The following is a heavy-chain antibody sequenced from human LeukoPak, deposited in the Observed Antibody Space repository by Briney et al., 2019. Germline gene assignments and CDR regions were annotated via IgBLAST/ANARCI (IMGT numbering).Heavy chain of an antibody. CDR2: ISSISSTI. Sequence: GGSLRLSCAASGFTFSNAWMSWVRQAPGKGLEWVSYISSISSTIYYSDSVKGRFTISRDNAKNSLYLQMNSLRAEDTAVYYCATYSSLNRREFQYWGQGTLLTVSS. CDR1: GFTFSNAW. J-gene: IGHJ1*01. V-gene: IGHV3-48*01. D-gene: IGHD3-22*01. CDR3: ATYSSLNRREFQY.